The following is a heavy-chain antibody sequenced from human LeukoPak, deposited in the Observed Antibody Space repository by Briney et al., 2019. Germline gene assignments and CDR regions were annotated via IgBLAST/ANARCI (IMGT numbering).Heavy chain of an antibody. Sequence: PGGSLRLSCAASGFTLSSYEVNGVRQAPGKGLEGVSYISTSGSTKYYADSVKGRFTISRDNAENSLYLKMNSLRAEDTAVYYCARRYCSSTSCTLDYWGQGTLVTVSS. CDR1: GFTLSSYE. CDR2: ISTSGSTK. V-gene: IGHV3-48*03. J-gene: IGHJ4*02. CDR3: ARRYCSSTSCTLDY. D-gene: IGHD2-2*01.